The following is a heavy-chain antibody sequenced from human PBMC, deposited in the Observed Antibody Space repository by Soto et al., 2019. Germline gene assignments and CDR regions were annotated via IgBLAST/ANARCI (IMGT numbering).Heavy chain of an antibody. J-gene: IGHJ4*02. CDR1: GGSISRYY. Sequence: SETLSLTCTVSGGSISRYYWSWIRQPPGKGLEWIGYIYYSGSTNYNPSLKSRVTISVDTSKNQFSLKLSAVTAADTAVYYCGGGGGGATYSGYDSRWGQGTLVTVSS. CDR2: IYYSGST. D-gene: IGHD5-12*01. CDR3: GGGGGGATYSGYDSR. V-gene: IGHV4-59*01.